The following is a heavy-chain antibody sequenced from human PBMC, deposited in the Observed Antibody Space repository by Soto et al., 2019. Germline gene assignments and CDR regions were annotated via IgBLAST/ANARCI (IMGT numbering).Heavy chain of an antibody. D-gene: IGHD3-3*01. Sequence: PSETLSLTCAVYGGSFSGYYWSWIRQPPGKGLEWIGEINHSGSTNYNPSLKSRVTISVDTSKNQFSLKLSSVTAADTAVYYCARGRHDFWSGYYTKGPFYYYYGVDVWGQGTTVTVSS. CDR2: INHSGST. CDR3: ARGRHDFWSGYYTKGPFYYYYGVDV. CDR1: GGSFSGYY. V-gene: IGHV4-34*01. J-gene: IGHJ6*02.